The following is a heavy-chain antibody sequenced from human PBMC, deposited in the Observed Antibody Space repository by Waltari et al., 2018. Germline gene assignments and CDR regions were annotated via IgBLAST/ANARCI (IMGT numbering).Heavy chain of an antibody. D-gene: IGHD3-22*01. V-gene: IGHV4-38-2*01. J-gene: IGHJ4*02. CDR2: IYHSGST. Sequence: QVQLQESGPGLVKPSETLSLTCAVSGYSISSGYYWGWIRQPPGKGLEWIGSIYHSGSTYYNPSLKSRVTISVDTSKNQFSLKLSSVTAADTAVYYCARGPANPFKGYDSPPPPPDYWGQGTLVTVSS. CDR3: ARGPANPFKGYDSPPPPPDY. CDR1: GYSISSGYY.